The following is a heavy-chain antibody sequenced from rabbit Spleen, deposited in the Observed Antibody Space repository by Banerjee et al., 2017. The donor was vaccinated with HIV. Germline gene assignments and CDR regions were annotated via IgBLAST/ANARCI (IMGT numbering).Heavy chain of an antibody. CDR3: ARDTSSSFSSYGMDL. Sequence: QSLQESGGGLVQPGGSLTLTCKASGFSLNNNYVMCWVRQAPGKGLEWIACIDTGSSGFTYYATWAKGRFTCSKTSSTTVTLQMTRLTAADTATYFCARDTSSSFSSYGMDLWGQGTLVTVS. D-gene: IGHD1-1*01. V-gene: IGHV1S40*01. CDR1: GFSLNNNYV. J-gene: IGHJ6*01. CDR2: IDTGSSGFT.